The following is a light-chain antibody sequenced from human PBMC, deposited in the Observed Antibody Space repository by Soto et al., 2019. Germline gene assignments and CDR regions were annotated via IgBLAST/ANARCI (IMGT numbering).Light chain of an antibody. V-gene: IGKV1-5*03. J-gene: IGKJ1*01. CDR1: QSISSW. Sequence: DIQMTQSPSTLSASVGDRVTITCRASQSISSWLAWYQQKPGKAPKLLIYKATSVESGVPSRFSGSGSGTEFTLTISSLQPDDFATYSCQQYKSYPWTFGQGTKVEIK. CDR3: QQYKSYPWT. CDR2: KAT.